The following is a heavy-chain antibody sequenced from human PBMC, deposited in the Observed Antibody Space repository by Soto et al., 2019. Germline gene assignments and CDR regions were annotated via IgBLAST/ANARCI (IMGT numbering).Heavy chain of an antibody. CDR3: ARTTYYDFWSGYYIFSYYFDY. CDR2: IKQDGSEK. V-gene: IGHV3-7*01. CDR1: GFTFSSYW. D-gene: IGHD3-3*01. Sequence: GGSLRLSCAASGFTFSSYWMTWVRQAPGKGLEWVAIIKQDGSEKYYVDSVKGRFTISRDNAENSLYLQMNSLRAEDTAVYYCARTTYYDFWSGYYIFSYYFDYWGQGTLVTVS. J-gene: IGHJ4*02.